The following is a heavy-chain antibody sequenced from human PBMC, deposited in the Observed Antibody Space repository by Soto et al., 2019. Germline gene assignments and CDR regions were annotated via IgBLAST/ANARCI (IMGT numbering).Heavy chain of an antibody. D-gene: IGHD6-13*01. CDR2: ISYSGDRT. CDR1: GFTFNNYA. Sequence: GGSLRLSCAASGFTFNNYAMSWVRQAPGKGLEWVSAISYSGDRTFYADSAKGRFTISRDNSKDTLYLEMKSLRAEDTAIYYCAKVTIEVPAPGTAVWGQGTTVTVSS. CDR3: AKVTIEVPAPGTAV. J-gene: IGHJ6*02. V-gene: IGHV3-23*01.